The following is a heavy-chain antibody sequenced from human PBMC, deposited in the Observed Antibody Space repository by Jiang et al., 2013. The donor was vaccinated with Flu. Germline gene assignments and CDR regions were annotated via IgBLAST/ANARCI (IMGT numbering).Heavy chain of an antibody. V-gene: IGHV4-59*08. CDR2: ISYSGST. Sequence: GSGLVKPSETLSLNCTVSGESITEYFWSWIRQAPGKGLEWIGYISYSGSTNYNPSLKSRVTISADTSKNHFSLKLTSVTAADTAVYYCASLRGAVSGYFDYWGQGTLVTVSS. CDR3: ASLRGAVSGYFDY. CDR1: GESITEYF. D-gene: IGHD6-19*01. J-gene: IGHJ4*02.